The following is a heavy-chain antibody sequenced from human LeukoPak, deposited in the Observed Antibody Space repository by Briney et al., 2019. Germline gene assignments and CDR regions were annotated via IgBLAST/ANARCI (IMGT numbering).Heavy chain of an antibody. D-gene: IGHD3-16*01. Sequence: GSLRLSCAASGFTFSTYAMSWVRQAPGKGLEWVSSISGSGGSTYYADSVKGRFTISRDNSKNTLYLQMNSLRAEDTAVYYCARSRGPNTFGGVHDYWGQGTLVTVSS. J-gene: IGHJ4*02. CDR3: ARSRGPNTFGGVHDY. CDR1: GFTFSTYA. V-gene: IGHV3-23*01. CDR2: ISGSGGST.